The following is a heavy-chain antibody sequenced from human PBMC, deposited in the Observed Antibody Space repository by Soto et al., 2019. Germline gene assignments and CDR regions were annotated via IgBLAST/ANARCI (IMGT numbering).Heavy chain of an antibody. V-gene: IGHV3-23*01. D-gene: IGHD1-26*01. J-gene: IGHJ4*02. CDR3: ARRGSGSYYDY. Sequence: EVQLLESGGGLVQPGGSLRLSCAASGFTFSSYAMRWVRQAPGKGLEWVSAISGSGGSTYYADSVKGRFTISRDNSKNPLYLQMNSLRAEDTAVYYCARRGSGSYYDYWVQGTLVTVSS. CDR1: GFTFSSYA. CDR2: ISGSGGST.